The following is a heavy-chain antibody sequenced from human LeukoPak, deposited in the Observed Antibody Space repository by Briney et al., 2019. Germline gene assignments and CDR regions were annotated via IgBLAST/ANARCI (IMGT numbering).Heavy chain of an antibody. D-gene: IGHD6-6*01. CDR1: GYRLTSGHW. V-gene: IGHV4-38-2*02. J-gene: IGHJ6*03. CDR3: ARGGGLDYYYYYMDV. Sequence: SETLSLTCSVSGYRLTSGHWWGWIRQSPGRGLEWIGTIYHSGSTYYNPPLKSRVTISVDTSKNQFSLKLSSVTAADTAVYYCARGGGLDYYYYYMDVWGKGTTVTISS. CDR2: IYHSGST.